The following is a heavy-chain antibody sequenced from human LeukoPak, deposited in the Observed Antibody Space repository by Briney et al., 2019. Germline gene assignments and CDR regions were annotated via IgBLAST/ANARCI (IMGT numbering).Heavy chain of an antibody. V-gene: IGHV3-7*01. D-gene: IGHD5-18*01. CDR3: ARDFGYSYGTYYYGMDV. CDR2: IKQDGSEK. CDR1: GFTFSSYW. J-gene: IGHJ6*02. Sequence: PGGSLRPSCAASGFTFSSYWMSWVRQAPGKGLEWVANIKQDGSEKYYVDSVKGRFTISRDNAKNSLYLQMNSLRAEDTAVYYCARDFGYSYGTYYYGMDVWGQGTTVTVSS.